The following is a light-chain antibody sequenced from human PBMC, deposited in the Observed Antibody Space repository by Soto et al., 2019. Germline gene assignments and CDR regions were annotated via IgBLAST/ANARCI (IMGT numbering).Light chain of an antibody. V-gene: IGKV1-5*01. Sequence: DIQMTQSPSTLSASVGERVTITCRASQSVSNWLAWYQQKPGKAPKVLIYDVSSLDKGGPSRFSGSGSGTELSPSISSLQPDDFSTYYCQQYDSYSWTVGQGTKVESK. CDR1: QSVSNW. CDR3: QQYDSYSWT. J-gene: IGKJ1*01. CDR2: DVS.